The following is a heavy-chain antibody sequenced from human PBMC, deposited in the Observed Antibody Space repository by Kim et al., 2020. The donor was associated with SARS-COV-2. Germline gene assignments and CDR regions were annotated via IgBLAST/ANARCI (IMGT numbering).Heavy chain of an antibody. J-gene: IGHJ6*02. CDR3: ARDPMITFEGVIAIGYYYYGMDV. V-gene: IGHV3-30*04. CDR2: ISYDGSNK. D-gene: IGHD3-16*02. CDR1: GFTFSSYA. Sequence: GGSLRLSCAASGFTFSSYAMHWVRQAPGKGLEWVAVISYDGSNKYYADSVKGRFTISRDNSKNTLYLQMNSLRAEDTAVYYCARDPMITFEGVIAIGYYYYGMDVWGQGTTVTVSS.